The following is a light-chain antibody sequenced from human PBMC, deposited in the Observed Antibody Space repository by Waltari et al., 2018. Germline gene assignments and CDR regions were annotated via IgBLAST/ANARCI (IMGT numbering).Light chain of an antibody. Sequence: EIQMTQSPSSLSAYVGERITINCRASESIGYYLNWYQQRPGQTPDLLIYSASSLQDGVPSRFTGSGSGTVFTLTISSLQPEDSATYYCQQAYNTPSITFGQGTRLEIK. CDR2: SAS. CDR1: ESIGYY. CDR3: QQAYNTPSIT. V-gene: IGKV1-39*01. J-gene: IGKJ5*01.